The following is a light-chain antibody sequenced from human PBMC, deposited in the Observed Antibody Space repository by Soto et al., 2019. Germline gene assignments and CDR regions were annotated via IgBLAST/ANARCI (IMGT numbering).Light chain of an antibody. CDR2: GAS. V-gene: IGKV3-20*01. J-gene: IGKJ2*01. CDR1: HSVSSSS. CDR3: LQFDISPLYT. Sequence: EIVLTQSPGTLSLSPGERATLSCRASHSVSSSSLTWYQQKPGQAPRLLIYGASTRATGIPDRFSGSGSGTDFSLTISRLEPEDFAVYYCLQFDISPLYTFGQGTKVDIK.